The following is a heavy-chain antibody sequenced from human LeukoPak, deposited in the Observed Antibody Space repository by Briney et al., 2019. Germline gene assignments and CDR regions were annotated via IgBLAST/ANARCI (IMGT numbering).Heavy chain of an antibody. Sequence: GGSLRLSCAASGFTFNSYAMSWVRQAPGKGLEWVSAIRGSGGGTYYADSVKGRFTISRDNSKNTLYLQMNSLRDEDTALYYCAKAGIGVVGYFDYWGQGTLVTVSS. V-gene: IGHV3-23*01. J-gene: IGHJ4*02. CDR2: IRGSGGGT. CDR1: GFTFNSYA. CDR3: AKAGIGVVGYFDY. D-gene: IGHD6-19*01.